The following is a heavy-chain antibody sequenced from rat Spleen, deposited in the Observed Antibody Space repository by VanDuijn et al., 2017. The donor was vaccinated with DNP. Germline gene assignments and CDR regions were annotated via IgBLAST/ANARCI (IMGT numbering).Heavy chain of an antibody. CDR3: TKAGGYSPWYFDY. V-gene: IGHV5-27*01. D-gene: IGHD1-11*01. J-gene: IGHJ2*01. CDR2: ISPGGGNT. CDR1: GFTFSKFG. Sequence: EVQLVESGGGLVQPGRSLKLSCTASGFTFSKFGMAWVRQAPTQGLEWVAAISPGGGNTYYRDSVKGRFTISRDNAKRTLYLQMDSLRSEETATYYCTKAGGYSPWYFDYWGQGVMVTVSS.